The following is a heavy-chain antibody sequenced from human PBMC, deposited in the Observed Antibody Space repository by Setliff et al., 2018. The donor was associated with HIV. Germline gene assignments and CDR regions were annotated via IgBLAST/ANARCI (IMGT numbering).Heavy chain of an antibody. Sequence: PSETLSLTCSVSGASIRGHYWSWIRQSPGKGLERIGNIYYSGNTNYNPSFKSRVTISVDTSKNQFSLRVNSVTAADSATYYCARWVYNSAWSLDYWGQGTLVTVSS. D-gene: IGHD6-19*01. CDR1: GASIRGHY. V-gene: IGHV4-59*08. J-gene: IGHJ4*02. CDR2: IYYSGNT. CDR3: ARWVYNSAWSLDY.